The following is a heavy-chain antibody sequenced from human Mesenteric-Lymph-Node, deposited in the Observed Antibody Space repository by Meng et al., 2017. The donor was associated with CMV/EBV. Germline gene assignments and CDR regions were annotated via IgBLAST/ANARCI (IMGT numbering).Heavy chain of an antibody. D-gene: IGHD2-15*01. CDR1: GGSINSYY. CDR2: INHSGST. Sequence: GSLRLSCTVSGGSINSYYWSWIRQPPGKGLEWIGEINHSGSTDYNPSLKSRVIISVDTSKNQFSLILNSVTAADTAVYYCARDLGVVVVVAADYWGQGTLVTVSS. J-gene: IGHJ4*02. CDR3: ARDLGVVVVVAADY. V-gene: IGHV4-34*01.